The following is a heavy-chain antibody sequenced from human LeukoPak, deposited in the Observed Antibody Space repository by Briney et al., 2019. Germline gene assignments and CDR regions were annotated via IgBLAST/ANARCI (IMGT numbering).Heavy chain of an antibody. D-gene: IGHD6-19*01. J-gene: IGHJ4*02. CDR1: GFTFSSYA. CDR2: ISYDGSNK. V-gene: IGHV3-30*04. CDR3: ARDRIAVPDY. Sequence: GGSLRLSCAASGFTFSSYAMHWVRQAPGKGLEWVAVISYDGSNKYYADSVKGRFTISRDSSKNTLYLQMNSLRAEDTAVYYCARDRIAVPDYWGQGTLVTVSS.